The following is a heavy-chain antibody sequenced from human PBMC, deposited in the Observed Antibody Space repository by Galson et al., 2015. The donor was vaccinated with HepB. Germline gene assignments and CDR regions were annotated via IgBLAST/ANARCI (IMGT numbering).Heavy chain of an antibody. Sequence: SVKVSCKASGYTFSSYGINWVRQAPGQGLEWMGRISGHNGNANYAQKLQGRVSMTTGRSTTTAYMELRSLRSDDTAVYYCARGGMATRGGPTFDFWGQGTLVTVSS. CDR3: ARGGMATRGGPTFDF. D-gene: IGHD5-24*01. J-gene: IGHJ4*02. CDR2: ISGHNGNA. V-gene: IGHV1-18*01. CDR1: GYTFSSYG.